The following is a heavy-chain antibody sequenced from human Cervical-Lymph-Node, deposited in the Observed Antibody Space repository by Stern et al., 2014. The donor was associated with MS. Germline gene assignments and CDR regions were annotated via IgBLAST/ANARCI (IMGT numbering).Heavy chain of an antibody. CDR3: ARGTGYSYYFDY. CDR2: INPSGGST. V-gene: IGHV1-46*01. CDR1: GYTFTDHY. J-gene: IGHJ4*02. Sequence: QVQLLQSGAEVKKPGASVKVSCKASGYTFTDHYIHWVRQAPGQGLEWMGVINPSGGSTTNAKKFQGSVTMTRDSSTSTVHMELSSLRSEDTAVYYCARGTGYSYYFDYWGQGTLVTVSS. D-gene: IGHD3/OR15-3a*01.